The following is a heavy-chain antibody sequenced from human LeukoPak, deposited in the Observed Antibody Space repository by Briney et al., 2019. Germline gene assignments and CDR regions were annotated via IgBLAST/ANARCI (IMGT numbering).Heavy chain of an antibody. J-gene: IGHJ3*02. CDR1: GYTFTSYG. D-gene: IGHD4-17*01. CDR2: ISAYNGNT. CDR3: ARLPTTRDAFDI. Sequence: ASVKVSCKASGYTFTSYGISWVRQAPGQGLEWMGWISAYNGNTNYAQKLQGRVTMTTDTSTSTAYMELRRLRSDDTAVYYCARLPTTRDAFDIWGQGTMVTVSS. V-gene: IGHV1-18*01.